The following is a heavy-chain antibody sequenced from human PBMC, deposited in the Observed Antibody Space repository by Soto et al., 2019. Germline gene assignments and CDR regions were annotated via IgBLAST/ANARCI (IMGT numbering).Heavy chain of an antibody. D-gene: IGHD3-10*01. V-gene: IGHV3-30*03. CDR3: VSVRGYGHASVPYS. CDR2: ISYDGGLQ. CDR1: GFTFTSYG. Sequence: QAHLVESGGGVVQPGRSLRLSCAASGFTFTSYGMHWVRQAPGTRLEWVAVISYDGGLQHYADSVKGRFTISRDNSKNMGLLQMNSLRAEDTGVYYCVSVRGYGHASVPYSWGQGTLVSVSS. J-gene: IGHJ4*02.